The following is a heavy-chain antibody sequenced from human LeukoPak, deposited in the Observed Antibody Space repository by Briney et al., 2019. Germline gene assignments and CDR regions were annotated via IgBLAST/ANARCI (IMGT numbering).Heavy chain of an antibody. J-gene: IGHJ4*02. V-gene: IGHV3-21*06. CDR1: GFTFSSYS. Sequence: GGSLRLSCAASGFTFSSYSMNWVRQAPGKGLEWVSSISPSSGYIYYADSVKGRFTISRDDAKNSLCLQVNSLRAEDTDVYYCARGGVTTYGYEFWGQGAPVTVSS. CDR2: ISPSSGYI. D-gene: IGHD4-17*01. CDR3: ARGGVTTYGYEF.